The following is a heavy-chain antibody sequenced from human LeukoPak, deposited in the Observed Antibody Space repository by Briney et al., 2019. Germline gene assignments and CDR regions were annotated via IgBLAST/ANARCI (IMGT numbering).Heavy chain of an antibody. CDR2: ISGSGGST. Sequence: GGSLRLSCAASGFTFSSYAMSWVRQAPGKGLEWVSAISGSGGSTYYADSVKGRFTISRDNSKNTLYLQMNSLRAEDTAVYYCAKDLCDYVWGSPNFDYWGQGTLVTVSS. V-gene: IGHV3-23*01. CDR3: AKDLCDYVWGSPNFDY. J-gene: IGHJ4*02. CDR1: GFTFSSYA. D-gene: IGHD3-16*01.